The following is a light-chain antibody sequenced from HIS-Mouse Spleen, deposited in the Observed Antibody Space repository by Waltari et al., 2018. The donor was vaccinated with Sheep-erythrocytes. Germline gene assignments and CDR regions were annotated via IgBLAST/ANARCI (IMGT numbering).Light chain of an antibody. Sequence: SYELTQPPSVSVSPGQTARITCSGDALPKKYAYWYQQKSGQAPVLGIYEDSKRPSGIPGRFSGSSSGTMATLTISGAQVEDEADYYCYSTDSSGNGVFGGGTKLTVL. CDR3: YSTDSSGNGV. V-gene: IGLV3-10*01. CDR2: EDS. CDR1: ALPKKY. J-gene: IGLJ2*01.